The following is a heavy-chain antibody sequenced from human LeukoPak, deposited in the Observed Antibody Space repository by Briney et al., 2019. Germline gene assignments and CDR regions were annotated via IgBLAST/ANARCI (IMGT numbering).Heavy chain of an antibody. Sequence: PWGSLRLSCAASGFTFDDYGMSWVRQAPGKGLEWVSGINWNGGSTGYADSVKGRFTISRDNAKNSLYLQMNSLRAEDTALYHCARVAFGEGSEYYFDYWGQGTLVTVSS. CDR2: INWNGGST. J-gene: IGHJ4*02. V-gene: IGHV3-20*01. CDR1: GFTFDDYG. CDR3: ARVAFGEGSEYYFDY. D-gene: IGHD3-10*01.